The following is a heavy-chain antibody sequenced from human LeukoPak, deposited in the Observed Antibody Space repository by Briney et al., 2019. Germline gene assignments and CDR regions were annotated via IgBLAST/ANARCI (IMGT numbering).Heavy chain of an antibody. CDR1: EFTLSTYG. CDR3: AKGAGVHDAFDI. V-gene: IGHV3-30*18. Sequence: PGGSLRLSCADSEFTLSTYGMHWVRQAPGTGREWVAVISYDGINIYYTDSVKRRFTIPRDNSKNTLYLQMNSLRAEDTAVYVCAKGAGVHDAFDIWGQGTIVTVSS. D-gene: IGHD6-19*01. CDR2: ISYDGINI. J-gene: IGHJ3*02.